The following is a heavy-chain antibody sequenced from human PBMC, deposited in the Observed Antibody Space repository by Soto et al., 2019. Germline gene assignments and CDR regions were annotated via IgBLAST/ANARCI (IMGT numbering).Heavy chain of an antibody. CDR1: GFTFSSYG. CDR3: ASLEGGAVVGAFDI. D-gene: IGHD6-19*01. V-gene: IGHV3-30*03. J-gene: IGHJ3*02. CDR2: ISYDGSNK. Sequence: QVQLVESGGGVVQPGRSLRLSCAASGFTFSSYGMHWVRQAPGKGLEWVAVISYDGSNKYYADSVKGRFTISRDNSKNTLYLQMNSLRAEDTAVYYCASLEGGAVVGAFDIWGQGTMVTVSS.